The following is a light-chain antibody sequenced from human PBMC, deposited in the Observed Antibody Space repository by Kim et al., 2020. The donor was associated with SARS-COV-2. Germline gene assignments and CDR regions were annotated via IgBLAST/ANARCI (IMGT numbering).Light chain of an antibody. V-gene: IGLV2-8*01. CDR1: SSDVGGYNY. CDR3: SSYAGSSV. CDR2: EVC. J-gene: IGLJ2*01. Sequence: QSALTQPPSASGSPGQSVTISCTGTSSDVGGYNYVSWYQQHPGKAPKLMIYEVCKRPSGVPDRFSGSKSGNTASLTVSGLQAEDEADYYCSSYAGSSVFGGGTQLTVL.